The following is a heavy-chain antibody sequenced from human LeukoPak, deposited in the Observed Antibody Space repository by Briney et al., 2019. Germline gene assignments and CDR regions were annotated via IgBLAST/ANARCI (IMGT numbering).Heavy chain of an antibody. Sequence: GGSLRHSRAGSGFTLGKYAMYWVRPAPCRGVACVAVISYDRSNKSYADSVKCRFTISRDNTKNTLYLKMNSLRAEDTAVYYCARKQSQDAFDIWGQGTMVTVSS. J-gene: IGHJ3*02. CDR2: ISYDRSNK. CDR1: GFTLGKYA. CDR3: ARKQSQDAFDI. V-gene: IGHV3-30-3*01. D-gene: IGHD1/OR15-1a*01.